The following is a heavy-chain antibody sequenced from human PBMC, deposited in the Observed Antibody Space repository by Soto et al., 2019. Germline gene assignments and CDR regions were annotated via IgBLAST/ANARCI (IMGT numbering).Heavy chain of an antibody. CDR3: ARATQGAHWFDP. J-gene: IGHJ5*02. Sequence: QVQLQQSGPGLVQPSQTLSLTCAISGDSVSSNSVTWNWIRQSPSRGLEWLGRTYYRSTWYNEYAVSVISRIAINPDTSKNQFSLHLKSVTPEDTAVYFCARATQGAHWFDPWGRGTLVTVSS. CDR1: GDSVSSNSVT. V-gene: IGHV6-1*01. CDR2: TYYRSTWYN.